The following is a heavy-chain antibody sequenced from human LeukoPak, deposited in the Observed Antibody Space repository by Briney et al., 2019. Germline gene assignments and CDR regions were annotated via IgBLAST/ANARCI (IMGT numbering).Heavy chain of an antibody. CDR3: AKNGYSSGWRPDY. D-gene: IGHD6-19*01. CDR2: ISSSSSYI. J-gene: IGHJ4*02. CDR1: GFTFSSYS. V-gene: IGHV3-21*01. Sequence: GGSLRLSCAAFGFTFSSYSMNWVRQAPGKGLEWVSSISSSSSYIYYADSVKGRFTISRDNAKNSLYLQMNSLRAEDTAVYYCAKNGYSSGWRPDYWGQGTLVTVSS.